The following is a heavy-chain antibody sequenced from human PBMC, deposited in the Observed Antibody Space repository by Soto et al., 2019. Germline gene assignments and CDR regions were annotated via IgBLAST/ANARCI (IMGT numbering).Heavy chain of an antibody. V-gene: IGHV3-23*01. CDR3: AKDDSRGYFSTTDY. CDR2: ISDSDYST. CDR1: GFIYTNYA. J-gene: IGHJ4*02. D-gene: IGHD3-22*01. Sequence: GGSLRLSCAASGFIYTNYAMTWVRQAPGKGLEWVSTISDSDYSTYYADSVKGRFTISRDNSKNTLFLQMNSLGADDTALYYCAKDDSRGYFSTTDYWGQGTLVTVSS.